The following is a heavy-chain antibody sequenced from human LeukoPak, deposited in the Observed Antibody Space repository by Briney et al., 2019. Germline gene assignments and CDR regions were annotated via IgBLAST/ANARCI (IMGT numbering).Heavy chain of an antibody. V-gene: IGHV4-59*01. D-gene: IGHD2-15*01. CDR2: IYYSGST. Sequence: SETLSLTCTVSGASISSYYWSWIRQPPGKGLEWIGYIYYSGSTNYNPSLKSRATISLDTSKNLFSLKLSSVTAADTAVYYCARGLLWLEYYMDVWGKGTTVTVSS. CDR3: ARGLLWLEYYMDV. J-gene: IGHJ6*03. CDR1: GASISSYY.